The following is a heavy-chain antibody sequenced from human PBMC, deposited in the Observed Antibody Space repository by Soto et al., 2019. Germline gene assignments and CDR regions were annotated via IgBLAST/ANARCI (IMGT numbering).Heavy chain of an antibody. CDR1: GFTFSSYA. CDR2: ITDRGTST. J-gene: IGHJ6*02. V-gene: IGHV3-23*01. CDR3: AKETIFGVGPGYYGMDV. Sequence: EVHLLESGGGLVQPGGSLRLSCVASGFTFSSYAMNWLRQAPGKGLEWVSAITDRGTSTYYADSGKGRFTISRDSTKNTLYLQMNSLRAEDTAIYYCAKETIFGVGPGYYGMDVWGQGTTVTVSS. D-gene: IGHD3-3*01.